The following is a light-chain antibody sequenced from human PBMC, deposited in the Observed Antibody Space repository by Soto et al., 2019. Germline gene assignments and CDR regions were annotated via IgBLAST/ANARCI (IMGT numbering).Light chain of an antibody. Sequence: SVLTQPPSASGTPGQRVTISCSGSSSNIGSNYVYWYQQLPGTAPKLLIYRNNRRPSGVPDRFSGSKSGTSASLAISGLRSEDEADYYCAAWDDSLSGGVFGTGTKVTVL. J-gene: IGLJ1*01. CDR1: SSNIGSNY. V-gene: IGLV1-47*01. CDR3: AAWDDSLSGGV. CDR2: RNN.